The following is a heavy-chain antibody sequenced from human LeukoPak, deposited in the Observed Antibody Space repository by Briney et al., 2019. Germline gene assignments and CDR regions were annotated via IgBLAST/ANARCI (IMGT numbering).Heavy chain of an antibody. CDR2: IIPIFGTA. J-gene: IGHJ4*02. V-gene: IGHV1-69*05. D-gene: IGHD3-22*01. Sequence: SVKVSCKASGGTFSSYAISWVRQAPGQGLEWMGGIIPIFGTANYAQKFQGRVTITTDESTSTAYMELSSLRSEDTAVYYCAIGVTMIVVVIPPPDYWGQGTLVTVSS. CDR3: AIGVTMIVVVIPPPDY. CDR1: GGTFSSYA.